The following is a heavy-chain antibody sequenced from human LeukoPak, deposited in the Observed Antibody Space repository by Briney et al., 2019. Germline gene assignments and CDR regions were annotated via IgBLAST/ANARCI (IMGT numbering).Heavy chain of an antibody. J-gene: IGHJ6*02. CDR1: GGTFSSYA. Sequence: SVKVSCKASGGTFSSYAISWVRQAPGQGLEWMGRIIPIFGIANYVQKFQGRVTITADKSTSTAYMELSSLRSEDTAVYYCANRGLGGMVRDLYYYYGMDVWGQGTTVTVSS. V-gene: IGHV1-69*04. CDR3: ANRGLGGMVRDLYYYYGMDV. CDR2: IIPIFGIA. D-gene: IGHD3-10*01.